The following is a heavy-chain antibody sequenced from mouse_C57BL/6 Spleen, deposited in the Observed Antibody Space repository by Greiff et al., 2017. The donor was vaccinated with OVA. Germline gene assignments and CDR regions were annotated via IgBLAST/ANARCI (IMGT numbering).Heavy chain of an antibody. CDR3: ARDTTVVATPFAY. Sequence: QVTLKESGAELAKPGASVKLSCKASGYTFTSYWMHWVKQRPGQGLEWIGYINPSSGYTKYNQKFKDKATLTADKSSSTAYMQLSSLTYEDSAVYYCARDTTVVATPFAYWGQGTLVTVSA. CDR1: GYTFTSYW. CDR2: INPSSGYT. D-gene: IGHD1-1*01. J-gene: IGHJ3*01. V-gene: IGHV1-7*01.